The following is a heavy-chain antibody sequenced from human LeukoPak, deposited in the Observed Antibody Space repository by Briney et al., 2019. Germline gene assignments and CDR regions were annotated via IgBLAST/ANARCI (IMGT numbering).Heavy chain of an antibody. D-gene: IGHD2-15*01. CDR1: GYTFTGYY. Sequence: ASMKVSCKASGYTFTGYYMHWVRQAPGQGLEWMGWINPNSGGTNYAQKFQGRVTMTRDTSISTAYMELSRLRSDDTAVYYCARGHNIVVVVAAHYWGQGTLVTVSS. J-gene: IGHJ4*02. V-gene: IGHV1-2*02. CDR3: ARGHNIVVVVAAHY. CDR2: INPNSGGT.